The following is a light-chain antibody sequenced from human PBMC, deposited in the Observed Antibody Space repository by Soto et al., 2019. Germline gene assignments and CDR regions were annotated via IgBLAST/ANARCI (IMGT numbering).Light chain of an antibody. Sequence: NVLTQSPDTLSLSPGERATLSCRASQSVGRDYLAWYQQKPGQAPRLLIRDASSRATGIPDRFSGSGSGTDFTLTVSRVEPEDFAVYYCQQYARSPITFGQGTRLEIK. J-gene: IGKJ5*01. V-gene: IGKV3-20*01. CDR2: DAS. CDR1: QSVGRDY. CDR3: QQYARSPIT.